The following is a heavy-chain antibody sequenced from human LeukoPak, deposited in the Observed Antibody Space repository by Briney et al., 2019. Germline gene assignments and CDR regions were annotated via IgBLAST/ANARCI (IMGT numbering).Heavy chain of an antibody. CDR2: IYHSGST. CDR3: ARDLTGWFDP. D-gene: IGHD1-14*01. CDR1: GNSISSGYH. V-gene: IGHV4-38-2*02. Sequence: SETLSLTCAVSGNSISSGYHCGWIRQPPGKGLEWIGTIYHSGSTHYNPSLKSRVSISVDTSENQFSLKLRSVTAADTAVYYCARDLTGWFDPWGQGTLVTVSS. J-gene: IGHJ5*02.